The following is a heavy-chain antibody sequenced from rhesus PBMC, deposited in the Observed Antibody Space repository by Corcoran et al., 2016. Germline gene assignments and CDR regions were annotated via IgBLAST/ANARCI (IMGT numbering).Heavy chain of an antibody. V-gene: IGHV1S2*01. J-gene: IGHJ4*01. Sequence: QVQLVQSGAEVKKPGSSVKVSCKASGYTFTDYYMQWVRQAPGQGLEEKEWINPYNGKQKYAQNFQGRVTRTRDTSTSTAYMELSSLRSEDTAVYYCATVGIAAAGNSDYWGQGVLVTVSS. CDR2: INPYNGKQ. CDR1: GYTFTDYY. D-gene: IGHD6-31*01. CDR3: ATVGIAAAGNSDY.